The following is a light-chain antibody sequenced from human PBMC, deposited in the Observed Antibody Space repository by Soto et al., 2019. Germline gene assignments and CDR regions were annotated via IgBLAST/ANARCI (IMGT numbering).Light chain of an antibody. J-gene: IGKJ1*01. Sequence: EIVMTQSPATLSVSPGERATLSCRASQSVSSNLAWYQQKPGQAPRLLIYGASTRATGIPARFSGSGSGTEFTLTISSLQSEDFAVYYCQQYNKWPPRTVGQGTKVEIK. CDR1: QSVSSN. V-gene: IGKV3-15*01. CDR2: GAS. CDR3: QQYNKWPPRT.